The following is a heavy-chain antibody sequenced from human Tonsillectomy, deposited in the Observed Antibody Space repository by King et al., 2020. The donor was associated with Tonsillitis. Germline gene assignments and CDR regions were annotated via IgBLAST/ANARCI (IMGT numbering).Heavy chain of an antibody. CDR2: ISGSGGRT. Sequence: VQLVESGGGLVQPGGSLRLSCAASGFTFSSYAMSWVRQAPGKGLEWVSAISGSGGRTYTADSVKGRFTISRENSKNTLYLQMNSLRAEDTAVYYCVKEGIITTVTYYFDYWGQGTLVTVSS. CDR1: GFTFSSYA. V-gene: IGHV3-23*04. D-gene: IGHD4-17*01. CDR3: VKEGIITTVTYYFDY. J-gene: IGHJ4*02.